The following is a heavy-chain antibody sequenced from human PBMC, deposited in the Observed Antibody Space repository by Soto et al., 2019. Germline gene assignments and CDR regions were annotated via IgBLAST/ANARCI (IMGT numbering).Heavy chain of an antibody. J-gene: IGHJ6*02. CDR1: GFTFSSYS. CDR2: ISSSSSTI. Sequence: PGGSLRLSCAVSGFTFSSYSMNWVRQAPGKGLEWVSYISSSSSTIYYADSVKGRFTISRDNAKNSLYLQMNSLRDEDTAVYYCAREADYYYGMDVWGQGTTVTVSS. CDR3: AREADYYYGMDV. V-gene: IGHV3-48*02.